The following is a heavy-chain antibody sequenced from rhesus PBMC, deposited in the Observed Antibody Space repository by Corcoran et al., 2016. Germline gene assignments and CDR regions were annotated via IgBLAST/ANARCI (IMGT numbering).Heavy chain of an antibody. D-gene: IGHD6-25*01. V-gene: IGHV3S18*01. CDR1: GFSFSYYS. J-gene: IGHJ6*01. Sequence: EVKLVASGGGLAKPGGSLRLPCAASGFSFSYYSMSWVRQAPGKGLECISGINSAGGSTYYADSVKGRFTISRENAKNTLYLQMDSLRAEDTAVYYCAKGIRQLVITGLDSWGQGVVVTVSS. CDR3: AKGIRQLVITGLDS. CDR2: INSAGGST.